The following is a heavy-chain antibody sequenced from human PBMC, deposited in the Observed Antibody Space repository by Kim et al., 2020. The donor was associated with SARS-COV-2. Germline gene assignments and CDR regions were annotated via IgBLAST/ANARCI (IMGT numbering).Heavy chain of an antibody. CDR1: GGTFSSYA. CDR3: ARDPVATKKYYYYYYGMDV. V-gene: IGHV1-69*04. CDR2: IIPILGIA. D-gene: IGHD5-12*01. J-gene: IGHJ6*02. Sequence: SVKVSCKASGGTFSSYAISWVRQAPGQGLEWMGRIIPILGIANYAQKFQGRVTITADKSTSTAYMELSSLRSEDTAVYYCARDPVATKKYYYYYYGMDVWGQGTTVTVSS.